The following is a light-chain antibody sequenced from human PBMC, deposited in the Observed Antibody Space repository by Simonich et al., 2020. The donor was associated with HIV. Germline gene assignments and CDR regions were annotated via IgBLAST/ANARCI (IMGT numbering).Light chain of an antibody. CDR3: QQRSNWPYT. CDR2: DAS. J-gene: IGKJ2*01. V-gene: IGKV3-11*01. CDR1: QSVSSY. Sequence: EIVLTQSPATLSLSPGERATISCRASQSVSSYLAWYQQKPGQAPRLLFYDASNRATGIPARFSGSGSGTDFTLPISSLEPEDFAVYYCQQRSNWPYTFGQGTKLEIK.